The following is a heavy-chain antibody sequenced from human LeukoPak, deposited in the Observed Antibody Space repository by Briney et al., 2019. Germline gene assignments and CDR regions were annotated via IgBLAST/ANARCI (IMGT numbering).Heavy chain of an antibody. D-gene: IGHD1-26*01. CDR3: ARTPGSWELRIYFDY. CDR1: GFTFSDYY. V-gene: IGHV3-11*01. J-gene: IGHJ4*02. Sequence: GSLRLSCAASGFTFSDYYMSWIRQAPGKGLEWVSYISSSGSTIYYADSVKGRFTISRDNAKNSLYLQMNSLRAEDTAVYYCARTPGSWELRIYFDYWGQGTLVTVSS. CDR2: ISSSGSTI.